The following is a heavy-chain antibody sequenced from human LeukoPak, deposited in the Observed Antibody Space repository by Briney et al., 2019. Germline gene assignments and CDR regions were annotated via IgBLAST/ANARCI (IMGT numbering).Heavy chain of an antibody. J-gene: IGHJ4*02. D-gene: IGHD3-22*01. CDR3: ARPLFDWYYYDSSGYYYLDY. CDR1: GGTFMTYS. Sequence: ASVKVSCKASGGTFMTYSISWVRQAPGQGLEWMGGIIPIFGTANYAQKFQGRVTITADRSTSTAYMELSSLKSGDTAVYYCARPLFDWYYYDSSGYYYLDYWGQGTLVTVSS. V-gene: IGHV1-69*06. CDR2: IIPIFGTA.